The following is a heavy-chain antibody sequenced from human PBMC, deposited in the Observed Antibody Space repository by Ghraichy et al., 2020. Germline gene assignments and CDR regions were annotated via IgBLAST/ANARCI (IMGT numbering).Heavy chain of an antibody. J-gene: IGHJ4*02. D-gene: IGHD2-15*01. V-gene: IGHV1-2*06. CDR3: ARFRRSTSGRDY. CDR1: GYKFIDNY. Sequence: ASVKVSCKASGYKFIDNYIHWVRQAPAQGLEWMGRINPHNGVADYAQDYQGRITLTSDMSISTAFMEVTSLTSDDTAMYFCARFRRSTSGRDYWGQGTLVTVSS. CDR2: INPHNGVA.